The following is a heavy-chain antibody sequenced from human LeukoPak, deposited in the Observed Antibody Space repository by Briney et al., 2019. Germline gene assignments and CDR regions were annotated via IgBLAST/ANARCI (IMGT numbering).Heavy chain of an antibody. D-gene: IGHD3-9*01. CDR1: GGTFSSYA. CDR2: IIPIFGTA. J-gene: IGHJ4*02. V-gene: IGHV1-69*05. Sequence: ASVTVSCKASGGTFSSYAISWVRQAPGQGLEWMGGIIPIFGTANYAQKFQGRVTITTDESTSTAYMELSSLRSEDTAVYYCARDQRARVSYDILTGYYAMDYWGQGTLVTVSS. CDR3: ARDQRARVSYDILTGYYAMDY.